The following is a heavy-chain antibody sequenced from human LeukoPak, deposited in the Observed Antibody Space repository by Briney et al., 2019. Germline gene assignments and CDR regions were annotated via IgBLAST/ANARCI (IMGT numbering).Heavy chain of an antibody. V-gene: IGHV1-3*01. CDR2: INAGNGNT. CDR1: GYTFTSYA. J-gene: IGHJ5*02. CDR3: ARDNGLLWFGELLQWFDP. D-gene: IGHD3-10*01. Sequence: ASAKVSCKASGYTFTSYAMHWVRQAPGQRLEWMGWINAGNGNTKYSQKFQGRVTITRDTSASTAYMELSSLRSEDTAVYYCARDNGLLWFGELLQWFDPWGQGTLVTVSS.